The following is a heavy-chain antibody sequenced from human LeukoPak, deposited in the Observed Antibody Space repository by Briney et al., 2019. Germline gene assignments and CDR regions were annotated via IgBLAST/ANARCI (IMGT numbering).Heavy chain of an antibody. Sequence: GGSLRLTCAASGFTFSSYGMHWVSQAPGKGLERVPFIRYDGSNKYYADSVKGRFTISRDNSKNTLYPQMNSLRAEDTAVYYCARDAVSYYYYYYMDVWGKGTTVTVSS. CDR2: IRYDGSNK. CDR1: GFTFSSYG. V-gene: IGHV3-30*02. J-gene: IGHJ6*03. CDR3: ARDAVSYYYYYYMDV.